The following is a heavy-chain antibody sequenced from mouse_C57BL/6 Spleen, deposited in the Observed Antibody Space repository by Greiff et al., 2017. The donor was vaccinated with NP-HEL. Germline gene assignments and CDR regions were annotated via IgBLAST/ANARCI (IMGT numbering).Heavy chain of an antibody. CDR3: ARRALYGNSFAY. Sequence: EVKLMESGGDLVKPGGSLKLSCAASGFTFSSYGMSWVRQTPDKRLEWVATISSGGSYTYYPDRVKGRFTISRDNAKNTLYLQMSSLKSEDTAMYYCARRALYGNSFAYWGQGTLVTVSA. V-gene: IGHV5-6*02. CDR1: GFTFSSYG. D-gene: IGHD2-1*01. CDR2: ISSGGSYT. J-gene: IGHJ3*01.